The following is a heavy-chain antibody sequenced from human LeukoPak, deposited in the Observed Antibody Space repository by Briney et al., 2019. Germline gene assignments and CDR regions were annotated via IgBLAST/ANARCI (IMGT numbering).Heavy chain of an antibody. V-gene: IGHV3-23*01. CDR3: AKATNDCSSTSCYTISHAFDI. Sequence: GGSLRLSCAASGFTFSSYAMSWVRQAPGKGLEWVSAISGSGGSTYYADSVKGRFTISRDNSKNTLYLQMNSLRAEDTAVYYCAKATNDCSSTSCYTISHAFDIRGQGTMVTVSS. CDR1: GFTFSSYA. CDR2: ISGSGGST. J-gene: IGHJ3*02. D-gene: IGHD2-2*02.